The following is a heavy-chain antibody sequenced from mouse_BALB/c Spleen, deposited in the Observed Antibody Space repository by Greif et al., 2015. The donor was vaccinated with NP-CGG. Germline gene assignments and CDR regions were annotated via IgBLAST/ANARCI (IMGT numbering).Heavy chain of an antibody. J-gene: IGHJ2*01. CDR2: ISPGNGDI. CDR3: PYFDY. V-gene: IGHV1S53*02. Sequence: VKLVEDDDEMEKTEDSVKISCKASGYTFTDHAIHWVKQKPERGLEWIGDISPGNGDIKYNEKFKGKATLTADKSSSTAYMQLNSLTSEESALFFCPYFDYWGQGTTLTVSS. CDR1: GYTFTDHA.